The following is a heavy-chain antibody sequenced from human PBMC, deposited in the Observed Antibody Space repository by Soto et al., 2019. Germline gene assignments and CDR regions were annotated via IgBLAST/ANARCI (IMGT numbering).Heavy chain of an antibody. CDR3: ARDYYDFWTSYHYGMDV. CDR1: GVSISSDGYS. CDR2: IYQSGST. Sequence: QLQLQESGSGLVKPSQTLSLTCAVSGVSISSDGYSWSWIRQPPGKGLEWIGFIYQSGSTYYNPSLKSRGTMSVDRSKNQFSLKLTSVTAADTAVYYCARDYYDFWTSYHYGMDVWGQGTTVTVSS. D-gene: IGHD3-3*01. J-gene: IGHJ6*02. V-gene: IGHV4-30-2*01.